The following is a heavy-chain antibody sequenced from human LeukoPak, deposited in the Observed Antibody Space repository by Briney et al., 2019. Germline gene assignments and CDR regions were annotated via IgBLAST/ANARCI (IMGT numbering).Heavy chain of an antibody. D-gene: IGHD3-9*01. J-gene: IGHJ4*02. CDR1: GFSCSSNS. CDR3: VTNFDPDVD. CDR2: ISGSSSTI. Sequence: GGSLRLSCAASGFSCSSNSMNWVRQAPGKGLEWVSYISGSSSTIYYADSMKGRFTISRDNAKNSLYLQMNSLRAEDTAVYYCVTNFDPDVDWGQGTLVTVSS. V-gene: IGHV3-48*01.